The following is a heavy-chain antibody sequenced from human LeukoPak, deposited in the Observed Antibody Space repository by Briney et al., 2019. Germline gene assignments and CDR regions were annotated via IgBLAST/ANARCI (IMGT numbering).Heavy chain of an antibody. Sequence: ASVKVSCKVSGYTLTELSMHWVRPAPGKGLEWMGGFDPEDGETIYAQKFQGRVTMTEDTSTDTAYMELSSLRSEDTAVYYCAGGGPHSASLPLDYWGQGTLVTVSS. V-gene: IGHV1-24*01. CDR1: GYTLTELS. CDR2: FDPEDGET. J-gene: IGHJ4*02. D-gene: IGHD2-15*01. CDR3: AGGGPHSASLPLDY.